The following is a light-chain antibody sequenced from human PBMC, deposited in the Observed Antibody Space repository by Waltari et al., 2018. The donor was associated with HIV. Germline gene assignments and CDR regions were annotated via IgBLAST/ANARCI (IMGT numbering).Light chain of an antibody. CDR3: SSFAGSNKL. CDR2: DVT. J-gene: IGLJ2*01. Sequence: QSALTQPPSAPGSPGQSVNMPCTWATGDIHDYNFISCYQQYSGKAPKLIIFDVTKRPSGVPDRFSGSRSGNTASLIVSGLQAEDEAVYFCSSFAGSNKLFGGGTKLTVL. CDR1: TGDIHDYNF. V-gene: IGLV2-8*01.